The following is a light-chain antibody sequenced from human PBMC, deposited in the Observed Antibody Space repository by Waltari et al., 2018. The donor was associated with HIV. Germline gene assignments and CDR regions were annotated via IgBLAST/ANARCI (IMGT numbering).Light chain of an antibody. CDR1: QSISSW. CDR3: QQYNSYSTWT. CDR2: KTS. J-gene: IGKJ1*01. V-gene: IGKV1-5*03. Sequence: DMQMTQSPSTLSASVGDRVTITCRARQSISSWLAWYQQKPGKAPKLLIYKTSALESGVPSRCSGSGYETEFTLTISSLLPDDFATYYCQQYNSYSTWTFGQGTKVEIK.